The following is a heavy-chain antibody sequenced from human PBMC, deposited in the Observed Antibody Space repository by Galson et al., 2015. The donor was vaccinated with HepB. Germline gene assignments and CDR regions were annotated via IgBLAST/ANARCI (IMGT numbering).Heavy chain of an antibody. Sequence: SLRLSCAASGFTFRNAWMSWVRQAPGKGLEWVGRIKSEFDGGTTDSAAPVKGRFIISRDDSESTLYVQINSLKTEDTAVYYCAADILLSCGRSSTSCHNYYYGMDVWGQGTTVTVSS. D-gene: IGHD2-2*02. CDR1: GFTFRNAW. CDR3: AADILLSCGRSSTSCHNYYYGMDV. CDR2: IKSEFDGGTT. J-gene: IGHJ6*02. V-gene: IGHV3-15*01.